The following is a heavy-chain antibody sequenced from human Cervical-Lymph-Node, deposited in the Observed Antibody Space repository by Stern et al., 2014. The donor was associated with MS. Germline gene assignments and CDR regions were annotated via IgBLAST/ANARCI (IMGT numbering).Heavy chain of an antibody. V-gene: IGHV3-30-3*01. Sequence: QVQLVESGGGVVQPGRSLSLSCVVSGFTFSTYAMHWVRPAPGKGLEWVAFVSYDGTQRNSTDSVKARFTISRDNSKNTLYLHMNSLRDEDTAVYFCARGGRGVGLEYWGQGVLVTVSS. CDR2: VSYDGTQR. D-gene: IGHD3-10*01. CDR1: GFTFSTYA. CDR3: ARGGRGVGLEY. J-gene: IGHJ4*02.